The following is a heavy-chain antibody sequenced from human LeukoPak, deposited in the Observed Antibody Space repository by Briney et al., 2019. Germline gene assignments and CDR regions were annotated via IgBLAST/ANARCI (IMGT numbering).Heavy chain of an antibody. J-gene: IGHJ4*02. CDR1: GATFSHYA. D-gene: IGHD3-22*01. CDR3: ARRLDYYDSSGYLDY. Sequence: SVTVSYKSSGATFSHYAIGWVRLAPGQGLEWMGMIIPILGIANYAQKFQGRVTITADESTSTAYMELSSLRSEDTAVYYCARRLDYYDSSGYLDYWGQGPLVTVSS. V-gene: IGHV1-69*04. CDR2: IIPILGIA.